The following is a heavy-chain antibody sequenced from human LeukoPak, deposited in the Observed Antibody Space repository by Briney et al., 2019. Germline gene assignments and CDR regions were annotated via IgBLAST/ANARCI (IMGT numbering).Heavy chain of an antibody. V-gene: IGHV3-21*01. CDR2: ISSSSSYI. D-gene: IGHD2-15*01. CDR1: GFTFSSYS. J-gene: IGHJ6*02. CDR3: ARDLHVVVVAAPSYYYYGMDV. Sequence: GGSLRLSCAASGFTFSSYSMNWVRQAPGKGLEWVSSISSSSSYIYYADSVKGRFTISRDNAKNSLYLQMNSLRAEDTAVYYCARDLHVVVVAAPSYYYYGMDVWGQGTTVTVSS.